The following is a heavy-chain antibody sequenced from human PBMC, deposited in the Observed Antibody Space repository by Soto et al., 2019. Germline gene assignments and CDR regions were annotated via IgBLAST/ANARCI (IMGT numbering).Heavy chain of an antibody. Sequence: QVQLVESGGGLVNPGGSLRISCAASGFTFSDYYMSWIRQAPGKGLEWVSYISSSGSTIYFADSVKGRFTISRDNAKNSLYLQMNSRRAGDTAVYYCSGYYSYAFDIWGQGTMVTVSS. J-gene: IGHJ3*02. D-gene: IGHD3-22*01. CDR1: GFTFSDYY. CDR2: ISSSGSTI. CDR3: SGYYSYAFDI. V-gene: IGHV3-11*01.